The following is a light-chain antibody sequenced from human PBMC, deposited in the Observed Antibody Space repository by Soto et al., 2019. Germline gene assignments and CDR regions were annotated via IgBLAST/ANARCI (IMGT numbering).Light chain of an antibody. CDR2: AAS. J-gene: IGKJ1*01. Sequence: ITLTQSPSTLSASVGDRVTITCRASQGISSYLAWYQQKPGKAPKLLIYAASTLQSGVPSRFSASGSGTHFTLTINSLEPEDFATYYCQRSYSCPLTFGQGTKVDIK. CDR1: QGISSY. CDR3: QRSYSCPLT. V-gene: IGKV1-39*01.